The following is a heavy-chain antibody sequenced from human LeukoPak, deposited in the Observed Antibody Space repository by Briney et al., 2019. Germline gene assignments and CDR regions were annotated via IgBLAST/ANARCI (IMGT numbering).Heavy chain of an antibody. CDR1: GFTFSSYS. J-gene: IGHJ4*02. V-gene: IGHV3-21*01. Sequence: PGGSLRLSCAASGFTFSSYSMNWVRQAPGKGLEWVSSISSSSSYIYYADSVKGRFTISRDNAENSLYLQMNSLRAEDTAVYYCARGWGIAAAVAFDYWGQGTLVTASS. D-gene: IGHD6-13*01. CDR3: ARGWGIAAAVAFDY. CDR2: ISSSSSYI.